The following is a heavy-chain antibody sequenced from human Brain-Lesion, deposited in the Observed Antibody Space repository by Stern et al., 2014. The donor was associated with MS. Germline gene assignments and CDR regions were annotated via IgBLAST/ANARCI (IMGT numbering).Heavy chain of an antibody. CDR3: AKSPATPSGYDRFDY. CDR2: IFPRASNT. Sequence: EVQLVESEAEVKKPGESLKISCEASGYLFDDYWIGWVRQMSGRGLALVAIIFPRASNTRYSPSVQGQVTISPAKSLSTASLQWSGRKASDPAMYYCAKSPATPSGYDRFDYWGQGALVTVSS. D-gene: IGHD5-12*01. J-gene: IGHJ4*02. V-gene: IGHV5-51*03. CDR1: GYLFDDYW.